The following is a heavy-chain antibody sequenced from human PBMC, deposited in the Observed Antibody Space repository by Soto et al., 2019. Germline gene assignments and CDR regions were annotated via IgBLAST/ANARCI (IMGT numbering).Heavy chain of an antibody. CDR3: ARESFGRLREYNWFDP. D-gene: IGHD4-17*01. CDR2: IYYSGST. J-gene: IGHJ5*02. Sequence: QVQLQESGPGLLKPSQTLSLTCTVSGGSISSGDYYWSWIRQPPGKGLEWIGYIYYSGSTYYNPSLKSRVTISVDTSKNQFSLKLSSVTAADTAVYYCARESFGRLREYNWFDPWGQGTLVTVSS. V-gene: IGHV4-30-4*01. CDR1: GGSISSGDYY.